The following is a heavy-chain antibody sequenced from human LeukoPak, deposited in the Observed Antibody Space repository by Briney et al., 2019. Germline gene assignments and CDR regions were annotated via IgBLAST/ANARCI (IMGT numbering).Heavy chain of an antibody. J-gene: IGHJ4*02. D-gene: IGHD2-2*01. Sequence: GGSLRLSCAASGVTFSNYWMTWVRQAPGKGLEWVASIKQDGSEKYYVDSVKGRFTISRDNAKNSLYLQMNSLRAEDTAVYYCAREFCSSTNCYFDYWGQGTLVTVPS. CDR2: IKQDGSEK. V-gene: IGHV3-7*01. CDR1: GVTFSNYW. CDR3: AREFCSSTNCYFDY.